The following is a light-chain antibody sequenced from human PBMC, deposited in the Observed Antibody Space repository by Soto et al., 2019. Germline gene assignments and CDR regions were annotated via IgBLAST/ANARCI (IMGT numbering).Light chain of an antibody. CDR3: SSYTSSSTLYV. Sequence: QSALTQPASVSGSPGQSITISCTGTSSDVGGYNYDSWYQQHPGKAPKLMIYDVSNRPSGVSNRFSGSKSGNTASLTISGLQAEDEADYYSSSYTSSSTLYVFVTGTKLTVL. CDR1: SSDVGGYNY. CDR2: DVS. J-gene: IGLJ1*01. V-gene: IGLV2-14*01.